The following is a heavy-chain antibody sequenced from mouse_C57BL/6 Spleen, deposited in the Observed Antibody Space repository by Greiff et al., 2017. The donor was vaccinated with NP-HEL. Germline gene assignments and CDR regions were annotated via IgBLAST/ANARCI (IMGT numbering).Heavy chain of an antibody. CDR1: GFTFSSYA. D-gene: IGHD2-1*01. J-gene: IGHJ3*01. Sequence: EVQLVESGDGLVKPGGSLKLSCAASGFTFSSYAMSWVRQTPEKRLEWVAYISSGGDYIYYADTVKGRFTISRDNARNTLYLQMSSLKSEDTAMYYCTRESYGNFFAYWGQGTLVTVSA. V-gene: IGHV5-9-1*02. CDR3: TRESYGNFFAY. CDR2: ISSGGDYI.